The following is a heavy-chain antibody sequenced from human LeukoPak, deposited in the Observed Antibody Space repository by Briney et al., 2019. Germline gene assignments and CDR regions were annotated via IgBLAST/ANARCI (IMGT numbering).Heavy chain of an antibody. CDR3: ARVVVPAAFSGWFDP. CDR1: GYTFTSYG. V-gene: IGHV1-69*13. CDR2: IIPIFGTA. J-gene: IGHJ5*02. Sequence: ASVKVSCKASGYTFTSYGISWVRQAPGQGLEWMGGIIPIFGTANYAQKFQGRVTITADESTSTAYMELSSLRSEDTAVYYCARVVVPAAFSGWFDPWGQGTLVTVSS. D-gene: IGHD2-2*01.